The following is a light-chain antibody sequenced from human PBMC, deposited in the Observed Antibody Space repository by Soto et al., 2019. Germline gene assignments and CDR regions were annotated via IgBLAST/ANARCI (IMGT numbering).Light chain of an antibody. CDR2: TAS. CDR3: LQDYIYPWT. CDR1: HDVRND. V-gene: IGKV1-6*01. J-gene: IGKJ1*01. Sequence: AIPMTQSPSYLAASVGDRATIXCRASHDVRNDLDWCQQKPGKAPKLLINTASTLQRVGSSRFSGSGSGTDFTPTISSLQPEDFATYYCLQDYIYPWTFGQGTKVDIK.